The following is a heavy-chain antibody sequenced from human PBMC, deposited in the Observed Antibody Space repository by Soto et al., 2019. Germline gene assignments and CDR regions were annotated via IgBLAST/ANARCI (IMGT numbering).Heavy chain of an antibody. Sequence: QEILVQSGAEVRKPGSSVKISCQTSGGDFKNFAINWLRQAPGQGPEWLGSVNPLFSATSYSPEVQDRLKIIADTPTVRSYMELRCLRCEDAATYYGARYYIAVIAALGYFYAMEGWGQGTTVHVSS. V-gene: IGHV1-69*06. CDR2: VNPLFSAT. CDR1: GGDFKNFA. D-gene: IGHD2-21*01. CDR3: ARYYIAVIAALGYFYAMEG. J-gene: IGHJ6*02.